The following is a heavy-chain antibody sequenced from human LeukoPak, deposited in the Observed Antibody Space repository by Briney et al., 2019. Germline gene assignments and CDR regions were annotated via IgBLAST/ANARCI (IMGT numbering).Heavy chain of an antibody. CDR3: ARLQQWRWFGELLYWGYDY. CDR2: INHSGST. Sequence: SETLSLTCAVYGGSFSGYYWSWIRQPPGKGLEWIGEINHSGSTNYNPSLKSRVTISVDTSKNQFSLKLSSVTAADTAVYYCARLQQWRWFGELLYWGYDYWGQGTLVTVSS. V-gene: IGHV4-34*01. D-gene: IGHD3-10*01. J-gene: IGHJ4*02. CDR1: GGSFSGYY.